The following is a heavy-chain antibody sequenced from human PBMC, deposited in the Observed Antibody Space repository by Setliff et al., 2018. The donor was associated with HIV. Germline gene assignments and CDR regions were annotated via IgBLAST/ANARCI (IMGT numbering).Heavy chain of an antibody. Sequence: SETLSLTCAVSGYSISSGYYWGWIRQPPGKGLEWIGSIYHGGTNYYNPSLRSRVTISEDTSKNQFSLTLTSVTAADTAVYYCVRDPPLITYGPDHPFDIWGQGTMVTVSS. V-gene: IGHV4-38-2*02. CDR3: VRDPPLITYGPDHPFDI. D-gene: IGHD3-10*01. CDR1: GYSISSGYY. J-gene: IGHJ3*02. CDR2: IYHGGTN.